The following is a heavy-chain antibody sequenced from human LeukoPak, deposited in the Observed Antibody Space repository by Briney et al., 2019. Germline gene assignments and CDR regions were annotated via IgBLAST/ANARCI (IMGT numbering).Heavy chain of an antibody. CDR2: INPNSGGT. CDR3: ARDRELEAANWFDP. CDR1: GYTFTGYY. D-gene: IGHD1-1*01. Sequence: ASVKVSCKASGYTFTGYYMHWVRQAPGQGLEWMGWINPNSGGTNYAQKFQSRVTMTRDTSISTAYMELSRLRSDDTAVYYCARDRELEAANWFDPWGQGTLVTVSS. J-gene: IGHJ5*02. V-gene: IGHV1-2*02.